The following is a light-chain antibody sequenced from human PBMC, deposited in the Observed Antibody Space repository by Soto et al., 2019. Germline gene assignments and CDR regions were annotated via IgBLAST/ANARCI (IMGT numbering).Light chain of an antibody. J-gene: IGLJ1*01. Sequence: QSAPTQPASVSGSPGQSIAISCTGSSSDVGFYNYVSWYQQHPGEVPKLIIFEVSNRPSGVSNRFSGSKSGNTASLTISGLQAEDEAAYYCSSYTTSSTRVFGTGTKLTVL. V-gene: IGLV2-14*01. CDR1: SSDVGFYNY. CDR3: SSYTTSSTRV. CDR2: EVS.